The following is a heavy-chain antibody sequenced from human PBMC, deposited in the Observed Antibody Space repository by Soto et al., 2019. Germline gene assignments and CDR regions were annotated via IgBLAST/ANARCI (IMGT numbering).Heavy chain of an antibody. J-gene: IGHJ6*02. CDR1: GSSFTSYW. Sequence: PGESLKISCKGSGSSFTSYWIGWVRQMPGKGLEWMGIIYPGDSDIRYNPSFQGQVTISADKSISTAYLQWSSLKASDTAMYYWARQPSNGQWDVWGQGNTVTAP. CDR2: IYPGDSDI. D-gene: IGHD6-19*01. CDR3: ARQPSNGQWDV. V-gene: IGHV5-51*01.